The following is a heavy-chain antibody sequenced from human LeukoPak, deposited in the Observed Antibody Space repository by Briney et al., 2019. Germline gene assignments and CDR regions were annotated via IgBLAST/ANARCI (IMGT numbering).Heavy chain of an antibody. CDR2: IIPIFGTA. Sequence: SVKLSCKASVATFSSYAISWVRQAPGQGLEWMGGIIPIFGTANYAQKFQGRGTITADESTSTAYMELSSLRSEDTAVYYCARDSLWFGDYYYMDVWGKGTTVTISS. CDR1: VATFSSYA. J-gene: IGHJ6*03. CDR3: ARDSLWFGDYYYMDV. D-gene: IGHD3-10*01. V-gene: IGHV1-69*13.